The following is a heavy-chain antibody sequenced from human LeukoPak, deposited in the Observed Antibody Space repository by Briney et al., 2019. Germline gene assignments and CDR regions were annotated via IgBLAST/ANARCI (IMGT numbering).Heavy chain of an antibody. CDR3: LGWGSGSLPGDFDI. CDR2: INNDASDA. Sequence: GGSLRLSCAASGFTFSSYWMHWVRQAPGKGLVWVSRINNDASDARYADSVKGRFTISRDNAKNTLYLQMNSLRAEDTAVYYCLGWGSGSLPGDFDIWGQGTMVTVSP. V-gene: IGHV3-74*01. D-gene: IGHD3-10*01. J-gene: IGHJ3*02. CDR1: GFTFSSYW.